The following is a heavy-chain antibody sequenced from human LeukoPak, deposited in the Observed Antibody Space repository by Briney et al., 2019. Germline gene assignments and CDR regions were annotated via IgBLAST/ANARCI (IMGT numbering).Heavy chain of an antibody. CDR1: GYTFTGYY. CDR2: INPNSGGT. Sequence: GASVKVSCKASGYTFTGYYMHWVRQAPGQGLEWMGWINPNSGGTNYAQKFQGRVTMTRDTSISTAYMELSRLRSDDTAVYYCARDTMWRFSRPDYYFDYWDQGTLVTDSS. D-gene: IGHD3-10*02. CDR3: ARDTMWRFSRPDYYFDY. J-gene: IGHJ4*02. V-gene: IGHV1-2*02.